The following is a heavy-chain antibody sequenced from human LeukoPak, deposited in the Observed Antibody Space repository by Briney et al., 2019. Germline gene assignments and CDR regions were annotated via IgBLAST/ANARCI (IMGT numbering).Heavy chain of an antibody. J-gene: IGHJ4*02. Sequence: SETLSLTCTVSGGSISSYYWSWIRQPPGKGLEWIGYIYYSGSTNYNPSLKSRVTISVDTSKNQLSLKLSSVTAADTAVYYCARGKLPSSYDYWGQGTLVTVSS. V-gene: IGHV4-59*01. CDR2: IYYSGST. CDR3: ARGKLPSSYDY. CDR1: GGSISSYY. D-gene: IGHD1-7*01.